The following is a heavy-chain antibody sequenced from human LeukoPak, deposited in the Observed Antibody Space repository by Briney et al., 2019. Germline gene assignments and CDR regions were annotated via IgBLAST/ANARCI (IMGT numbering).Heavy chain of an antibody. J-gene: IGHJ4*02. V-gene: IGHV1-69*05. CDR3: ARAGPTTGIVGAIED. CDR1: GGTFSSYA. Sequence: SVKVSCKASGGTFSSYAISWVRQAPGQGLEWMGGIIPIFGTANYAQKFQGRVTITTDESTSTAYMGLSSLRSEDTAVYYCARAGPTTGIVGAIEDWGQGTLVTVSS. D-gene: IGHD1-26*01. CDR2: IIPIFGTA.